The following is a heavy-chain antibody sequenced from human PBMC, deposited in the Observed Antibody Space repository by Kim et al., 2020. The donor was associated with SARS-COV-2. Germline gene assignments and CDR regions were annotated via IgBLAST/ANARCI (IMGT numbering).Heavy chain of an antibody. V-gene: IGHV3-49*02. J-gene: IGHJ4*02. Sequence: TTGYAASVKGKFTISKDDSKSIGYLQMNSQKSEDTAVYYCTRDHCNSPDDWGQGTLVTVSS. CDR2: TT. D-gene: IGHD1-1*01. CDR3: TRDHCNSPDD.